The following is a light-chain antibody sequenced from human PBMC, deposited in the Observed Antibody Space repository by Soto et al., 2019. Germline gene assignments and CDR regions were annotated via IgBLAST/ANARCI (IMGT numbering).Light chain of an antibody. V-gene: IGLV2-14*01. J-gene: IGLJ1*01. CDR2: DVS. Sequence: QSVLTQPASVSGSPGQSTTISCTGTSADVGRYNYVSWYQQHPGKAPKLMVYDVSNRPSWVSNRFSGSKSGITASLTISGLQAEDEADYYCPSYTSDSSSVFGPGRKVSVL. CDR3: PSYTSDSSSV. CDR1: SADVGRYNY.